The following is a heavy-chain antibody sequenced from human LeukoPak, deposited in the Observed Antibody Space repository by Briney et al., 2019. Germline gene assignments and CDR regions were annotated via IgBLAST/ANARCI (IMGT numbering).Heavy chain of an antibody. CDR2: IKQVGSEK. V-gene: IGHV3-7*03. CDR1: GFTFSSYW. J-gene: IGHJ4*02. CDR3: AKRPGIAAAGTYFDY. Sequence: GGSLRLSCAAFGFTFSSYWMHWVRQAPGKGLEWVANIKQVGSEKYYVDSVKGRFTISRDNAKNSLYLQMNSLRAEDTAVYYCAKRPGIAAAGTYFDYWGQGTLVTVSS. D-gene: IGHD6-13*01.